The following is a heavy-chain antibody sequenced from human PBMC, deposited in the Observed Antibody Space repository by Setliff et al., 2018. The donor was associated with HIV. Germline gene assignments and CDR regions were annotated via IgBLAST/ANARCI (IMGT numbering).Heavy chain of an antibody. CDR3: ARGQRYSSSPHDY. CDR1: GGSISSYY. Sequence: PSETLSLTCTVSGGSISSYYWSWIRQPPGKGLEWIGYIYYSGSTNYNPSLKSRVTISVDTSKNQFSLKLSSVTAADTAVYYCARGQRYSSSPHDYWGQGTLVTVSS. J-gene: IGHJ4*02. D-gene: IGHD6-6*01. CDR2: IYYSGST. V-gene: IGHV4-59*01.